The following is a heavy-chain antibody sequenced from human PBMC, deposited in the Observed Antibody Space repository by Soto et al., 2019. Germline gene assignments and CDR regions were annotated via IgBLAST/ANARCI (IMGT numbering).Heavy chain of an antibody. J-gene: IGHJ4*02. CDR2: FNPNSGGT. Sequence: QVQLVQSGTEVKTPGASVKVSCKASGYTFTGYYIHWVRQAPEQGLEWMGWFNPNSGGTNYAQKFQGRITMTRDTSISTVYMQVSRLRSDDTAVYYCAGPAYTSSTETLDYWGQGTLVTVSS. CDR3: AGPAYTSSTETLDY. V-gene: IGHV1-2*02. CDR1: GYTFTGYY. D-gene: IGHD1-20*01.